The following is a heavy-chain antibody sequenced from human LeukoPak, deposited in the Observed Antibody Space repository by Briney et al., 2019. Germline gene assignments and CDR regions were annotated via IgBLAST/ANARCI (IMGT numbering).Heavy chain of an antibody. Sequence: GGALRLSCATSGFTFSSYAFHWVREAPGKGVEWVATMSFDGNNKYYADSVRGRFTISRDNSKNTLYLQMNSLRAEDTAGYSRARGYCTSSSCYNDHWGQGTLVTVSS. CDR1: GFTFSSYA. CDR2: MSFDGNNK. J-gene: IGHJ4*02. CDR3: ARGYCTSSSCYNDH. D-gene: IGHD2-2*02. V-gene: IGHV3-30*04.